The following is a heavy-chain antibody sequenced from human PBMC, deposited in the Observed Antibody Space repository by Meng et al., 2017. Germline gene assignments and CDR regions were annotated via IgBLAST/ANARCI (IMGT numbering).Heavy chain of an antibody. CDR2: ISGTTSNT. V-gene: IGHV3-23*01. Sequence: GESLKISCATSGFTFSNYAMRWVRQAPGKGREWVSGISGTTSNTYYADSVKGRFTTSRDNSKNRLYLQRNSVRAEDTAVYYCAKVSGSNYLDFDYWGQGTLVTVSS. D-gene: IGHD1-26*01. CDR1: GFTFSNYA. J-gene: IGHJ4*02. CDR3: AKVSGSNYLDFDY.